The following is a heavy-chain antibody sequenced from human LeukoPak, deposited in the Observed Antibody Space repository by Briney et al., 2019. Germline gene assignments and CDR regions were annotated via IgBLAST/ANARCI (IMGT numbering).Heavy chain of an antibody. J-gene: IGHJ3*02. CDR1: GGSISSGDYY. CDR2: IYYSGST. V-gene: IGHV4-30-4*01. D-gene: IGHD5-18*01. CDR3: AGPRGYSYGGAFDI. Sequence: PSETLSLTCTVSGGSISSGDYYWRWIRPPPGKGLVWIGYIYYSGSTYYNPSLKSRVTISGDTSKNQFSLKLSSVTAADTAVYYCAGPRGYSYGGAFDIWGQGTMVTVSS.